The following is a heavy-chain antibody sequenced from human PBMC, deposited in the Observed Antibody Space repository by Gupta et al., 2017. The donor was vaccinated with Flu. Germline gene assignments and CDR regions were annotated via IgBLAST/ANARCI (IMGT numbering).Heavy chain of an antibody. CDR2: ISGSGGST. V-gene: IGHV3-23*01. Sequence: EVQLLESGGGLAQPGGSLRLSCAASGFTFSSYAMSWVRQAPGKGLEWVSAISGSGGSTYYADSVKGRFTISRDNSKNTLYLQMNSLRAEDTAVYYCAKAGYSYGPGGPLKQEFDYWGQGTLVTVSS. D-gene: IGHD5-18*01. CDR1: GFTFSSYA. CDR3: AKAGYSYGPGGPLKQEFDY. J-gene: IGHJ4*02.